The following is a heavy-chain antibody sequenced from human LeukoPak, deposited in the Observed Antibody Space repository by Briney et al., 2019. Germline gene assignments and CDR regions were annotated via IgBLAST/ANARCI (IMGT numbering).Heavy chain of an antibody. CDR2: IKQDGSEK. Sequence: GGSLRLSCAASGFTFSIYWMSWVRQAPGKGLEWAANIKQDGSEKYYVDSVKGRFTISRDNAKNSLYLQMNSLRAEDTAVYYCARGSSSWSWGQGTLVTVSS. CDR3: ARGSSSWS. J-gene: IGHJ4*02. D-gene: IGHD6-13*01. V-gene: IGHV3-7*03. CDR1: GFTFSIYW.